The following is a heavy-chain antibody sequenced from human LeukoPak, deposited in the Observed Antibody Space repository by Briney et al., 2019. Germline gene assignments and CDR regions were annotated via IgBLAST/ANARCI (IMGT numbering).Heavy chain of an antibody. CDR3: ADLMATTKSDY. J-gene: IGHJ4*02. Sequence: GGSLRLSCAASGFAFSSYAMSWVRRAPGKGLEWVSAISGSGGSTYYADSVKGRFTISRDNSKNTLYLQMNSLRAEDTAVYYCADLMATTKSDYWGQGTLVTVSS. D-gene: IGHD5-24*01. CDR1: GFAFSSYA. CDR2: ISGSGGST. V-gene: IGHV3-23*01.